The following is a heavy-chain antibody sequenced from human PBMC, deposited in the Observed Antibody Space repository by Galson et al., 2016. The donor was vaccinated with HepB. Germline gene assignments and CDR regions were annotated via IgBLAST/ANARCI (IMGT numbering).Heavy chain of an antibody. CDR2: IIPIFGTV. J-gene: IGHJ4*02. CDR1: GGSFSTYG. V-gene: IGHV1-69*06. CDR3: ARVTPYGHLSYFDY. D-gene: IGHD4-17*01. Sequence: SVKVTCKASGGSFSTYGTSWVRQAPGQGLEWMGGIIPIFGTVNYAQKFQGRITITADTSTSTAHMDLSSLRPDDTAVYYCARVTPYGHLSYFDYWGQGTLVTVSS.